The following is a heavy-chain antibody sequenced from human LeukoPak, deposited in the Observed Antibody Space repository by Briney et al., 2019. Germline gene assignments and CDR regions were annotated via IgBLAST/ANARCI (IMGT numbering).Heavy chain of an antibody. J-gene: IGHJ4*02. CDR3: TTVIMGAPKDDY. D-gene: IGHD1-26*01. V-gene: IGHV3-15*05. Sequence: KAGGSLRLSCAASGFTFSNAWMSWVRQAPGKGLEWVGRFRSKTDGGTIDYAAPVKGRFTISRDDSRNTLYLQMNSLKTEDTAVYYCTTVIMGAPKDDYWGQGTLVTVSS. CDR1: GFTFSNAW. CDR2: FRSKTDGGTI.